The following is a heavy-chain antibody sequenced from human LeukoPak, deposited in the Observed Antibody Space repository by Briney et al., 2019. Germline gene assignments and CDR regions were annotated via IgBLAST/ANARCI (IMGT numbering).Heavy chain of an antibody. J-gene: IGHJ5*02. Sequence: PSETLSLTCTVSGGSISSYYWSWIRQPPGKGLKWIGYIYYSGSTNYNPSLKSRVTISVDMSKNQFSLKLSSVTAADTAVYYCARGRGRAWFDPWGQGTLVTVSS. V-gene: IGHV4-59*12. CDR1: GGSISSYY. CDR2: IYYSGST. CDR3: ARGRGRAWFDP. D-gene: IGHD3-10*01.